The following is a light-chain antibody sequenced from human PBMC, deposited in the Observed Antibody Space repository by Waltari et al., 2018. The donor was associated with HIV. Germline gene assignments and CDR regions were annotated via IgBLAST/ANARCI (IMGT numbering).Light chain of an antibody. J-gene: IGLJ2*01. CDR1: ALPKKY. CDR2: KDS. Sequence: SYELTQPPSVSVSLGQMARITCSGEALPKKYAPWYQQKPGQFPVLVIYKDSERPSGIPERFSGSSSGKIVTLTISGVQAEDEADYYCLSADSSSTYDVVFGGGTKLTVL. V-gene: IGLV3-16*01. CDR3: LSADSSSTYDVV.